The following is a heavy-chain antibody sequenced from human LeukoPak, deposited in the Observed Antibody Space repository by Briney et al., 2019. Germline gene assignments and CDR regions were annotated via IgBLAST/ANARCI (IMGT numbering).Heavy chain of an antibody. CDR2: INQSGST. Sequence: SETLSLTCAVYGGSFSGYYWSWIRQPPGKGLEWIGEINQSGSTNYNPSLKSRVTISVDTSKNQFSLKLSSVTAADTAVYYCARGSGDYGGNSGLRVYWYFDLWGRGTLVTVSS. CDR1: GGSFSGYY. J-gene: IGHJ2*01. V-gene: IGHV4-34*01. D-gene: IGHD4-23*01. CDR3: ARGSGDYGGNSGLRVYWYFDL.